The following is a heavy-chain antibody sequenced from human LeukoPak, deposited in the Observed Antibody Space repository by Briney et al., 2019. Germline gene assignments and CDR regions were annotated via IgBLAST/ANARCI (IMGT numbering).Heavy chain of an antibody. V-gene: IGHV4-39*07. Sequence: SETLSLTCTVSGDSITSTSYYWGWIRQPPGKGLEWIGNIYFSGNTFYNPSLKSRVTISADTSKNRFSLTVTSVTAADTAVYYCATLAYRDDYWGQGTLVTVSS. CDR2: IYFSGNT. D-gene: IGHD2-21*01. J-gene: IGHJ4*02. CDR1: GDSITSTSYY. CDR3: ATLAYRDDY.